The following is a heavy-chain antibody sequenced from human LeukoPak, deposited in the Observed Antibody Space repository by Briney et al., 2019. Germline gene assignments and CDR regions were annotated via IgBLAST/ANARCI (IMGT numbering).Heavy chain of an antibody. Sequence: SVKVSCKASGYTFTSYAMHWVRQAPGQRLEWMGWIIPILGIANYAQKCQGRVTITADKSTSTAYMELSSLRSEDTAVYYCARDRDGYSLNFDYWGQGTLVTVSS. CDR2: IIPILGIA. CDR3: ARDRDGYSLNFDY. D-gene: IGHD5-24*01. J-gene: IGHJ4*02. V-gene: IGHV1-69*10. CDR1: GYTFTSYA.